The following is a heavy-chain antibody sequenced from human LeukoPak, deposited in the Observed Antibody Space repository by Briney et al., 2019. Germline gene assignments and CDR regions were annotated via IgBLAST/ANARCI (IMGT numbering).Heavy chain of an antibody. Sequence: GGSLRLSCAASGFTFSSYAMSWVRQAPGKGLEWVSYISTSSNRIDYADSVKGRFTMSRDNAKNLLYLQMNSLRDEDTAMYYCARVSAPGTSGWYFGYWGQGTLVTVSS. D-gene: IGHD6-19*01. CDR1: GFTFSSYA. J-gene: IGHJ4*02. CDR2: ISTSSNRI. V-gene: IGHV3-48*02. CDR3: ARVSAPGTSGWYFGY.